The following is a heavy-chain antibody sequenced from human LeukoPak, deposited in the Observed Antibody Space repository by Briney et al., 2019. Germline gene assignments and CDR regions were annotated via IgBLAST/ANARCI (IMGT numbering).Heavy chain of an antibody. CDR1: GFTFSSYA. J-gene: IGHJ4*02. V-gene: IGHV3-23*01. CDR3: ATNYYDSSGYFPNFDY. Sequence: GGSLRLSCAASGFTFSSYAMNWVRQAPVKGLEWVSAISGSGRDTYYADSVKGRFTISRDNSKNTLYLQVNSLRADDTAVYCCATNYYDSSGYFPNFDYWGQGALVSVSS. D-gene: IGHD3-22*01. CDR2: ISGSGRDT.